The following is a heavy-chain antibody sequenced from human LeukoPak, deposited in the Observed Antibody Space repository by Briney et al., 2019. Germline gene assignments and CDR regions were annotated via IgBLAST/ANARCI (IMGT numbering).Heavy chain of an antibody. V-gene: IGHV4-59*08. CDR2: IHYSGRA. CDR1: GGSISGYY. Sequence: PSETLSLTCSVSGGSISGYYWTWVRQPPGKGLEWIGQIHYSGRADYNPSLKSRITMSVDTSRNQFSLKLSSVTAADTAVYYCARHADAVTTPFDYWGQGTLVTVSS. D-gene: IGHD4-17*01. J-gene: IGHJ4*02. CDR3: ARHADAVTTPFDY.